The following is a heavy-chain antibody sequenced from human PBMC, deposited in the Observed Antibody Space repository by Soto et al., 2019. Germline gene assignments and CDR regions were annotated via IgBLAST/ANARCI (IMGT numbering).Heavy chain of an antibody. CDR2: ITYDGGNK. CDR1: EFTFSSHA. V-gene: IGHV3-30-3*01. D-gene: IGHD6-13*01. Sequence: QVQLVESGGGVVQPGRSLRLSCAASEFTFSSHAMHWVRQAPGKGLEWVAVITYDGGNKYYADSVKGRFTISRDNSKNTLSLHINSLRAEDTAVFYCARDIAAVGPFYYSGMDVWGXGTTVTVSS. J-gene: IGHJ6*04. CDR3: ARDIAAVGPFYYSGMDV.